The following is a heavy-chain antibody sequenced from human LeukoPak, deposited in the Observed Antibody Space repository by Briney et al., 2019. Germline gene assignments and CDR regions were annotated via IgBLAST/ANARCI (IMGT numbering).Heavy chain of an antibody. CDR3: ARHGGYSSPYLH. J-gene: IGHJ1*01. V-gene: IGHV4-59*08. CDR2: IYYSETT. CDR1: GGSISNYY. Sequence: ASETLSLTCTVSGGSISNYYWSWIRQPPGKGLECMGYIYYSETTNYNPSLKSRVTISVDTSKNQFSLKLSSVTAADTAVYYCARHGGYSSPYLHWGQGTLVTVSS. D-gene: IGHD6-13*01.